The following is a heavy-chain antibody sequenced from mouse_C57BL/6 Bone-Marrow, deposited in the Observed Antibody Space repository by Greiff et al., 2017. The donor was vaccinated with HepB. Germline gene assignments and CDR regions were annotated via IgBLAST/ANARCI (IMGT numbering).Heavy chain of an antibody. CDR1: GYAFSSSW. J-gene: IGHJ2*01. D-gene: IGHD1-1*01. V-gene: IGHV1-82*01. CDR3: ARYYPFYFDY. CDR2: IYPGDGDT. Sequence: VKVVESGPELVKPGASVKISCKASGYAFSSSWMNWVKQRPGKGLEWIGRIYPGDGDTNYNGKFKGKATLTADKSSSTAYMQLSSLTSEDSAVYFCARYYPFYFDYWGQGTTLTVSS.